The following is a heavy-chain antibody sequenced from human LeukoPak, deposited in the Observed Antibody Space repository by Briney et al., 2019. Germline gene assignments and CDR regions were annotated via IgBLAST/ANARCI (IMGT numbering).Heavy chain of an antibody. J-gene: IGHJ4*02. CDR1: GGTFSSYA. D-gene: IGHD3-9*01. CDR2: IIPILGIA. CDR3: ASNYDILTGYFDY. V-gene: IGHV1-69*04. Sequence: GASVKVSCKASGGTFSSYAISWVRQAPGQGLEWMGRIIPILGIANYAQKFQGRVTITADKSTSTAYMELSSLRSEDTAVYYCASNYDILTGYFDYWGQGTLVTVSS.